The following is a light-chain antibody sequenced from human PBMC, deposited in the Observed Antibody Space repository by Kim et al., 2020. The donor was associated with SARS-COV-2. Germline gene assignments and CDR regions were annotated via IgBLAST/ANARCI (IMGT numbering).Light chain of an antibody. CDR1: SSDVGGYHY. V-gene: IGLV2-11*01. CDR3: CSYAGSPPYV. CDR2: DVT. J-gene: IGLJ1*01. Sequence: QSALTQPRSVSGSPGQSVTISCIGSSSDVGGYHYVSWYQQYPGKAPKLMIFDVTKRPSGVPDRFSGSKSDNTASLTISGLQAEDGADYYCCSYAGSPPYVFGTGTKVTVL.